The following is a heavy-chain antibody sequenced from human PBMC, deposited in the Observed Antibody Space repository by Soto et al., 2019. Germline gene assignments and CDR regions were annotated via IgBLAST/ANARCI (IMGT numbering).Heavy chain of an antibody. J-gene: IGHJ4*02. CDR2: IVPIFGTA. D-gene: IGHD2-21*01. Sequence: QVQLVQSGAEVKKPGSSVKVSCKSSGDTFSSYAISWVRQAPGQGLEWMGGIVPIFGTARYAQKFQDRVNITADESTNTSYMDLSSLRSQDTVVYYCAIDRKNRDGYNQRLIDWGQGTVGAVSS. V-gene: IGHV1-69*01. CDR3: AIDRKNRDGYNQRLID. CDR1: GDTFSSYA.